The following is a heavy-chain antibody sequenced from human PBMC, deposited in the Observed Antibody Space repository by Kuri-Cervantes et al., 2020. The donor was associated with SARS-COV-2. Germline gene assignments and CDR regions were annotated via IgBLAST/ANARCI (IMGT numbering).Heavy chain of an antibody. J-gene: IGHJ6*02. CDR2: IWYDGSNK. D-gene: IGHD5-12*01. CDR1: GFTFSSYG. V-gene: IGHV3-33*01. CDR3: ARRLKWLLRGPHYYYYGMDV. Sequence: GESLKISCAASGFTFSSYGMHWVRQAPGKGLEWVAVIWYDGSNKYYADSVKGRFTISRDNSKNTLYLQMNSLRAEDTAVYYCARRLKWLLRGPHYYYYGMDVWGQGTTVTVSS.